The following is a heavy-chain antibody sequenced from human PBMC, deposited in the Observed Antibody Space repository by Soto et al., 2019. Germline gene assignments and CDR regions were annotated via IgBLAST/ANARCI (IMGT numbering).Heavy chain of an antibody. D-gene: IGHD1-26*01. CDR2: INQDGSDK. CDR3: ARVAVGDTDDIWIRH. CDR1: GFTFSNYW. Sequence: QPGGSLRLSCAASGFTFSNYWMNWVRQAPGKGLEWVANINQDGSDKRYVDSVRGRFTISRDNGKNALYLQMNSLRVDDSAVYYCARVAVGDTDDIWIRHWGQGTRVTVSS. J-gene: IGHJ1*01. V-gene: IGHV3-7*05.